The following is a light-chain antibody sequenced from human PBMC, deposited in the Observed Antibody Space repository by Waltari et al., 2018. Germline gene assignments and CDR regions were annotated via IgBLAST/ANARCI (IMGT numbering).Light chain of an antibody. Sequence: VMTQSPATLSVSPGERATLPCRASLSIADNLAWYQQKGGQAPRLLIYGASTRATGIPARFTGRGSWTDFTLTISSLQSEDSAVYYCQQYNRWPPITFGQGTRLEI. J-gene: IGKJ5*01. CDR1: LSIADN. CDR2: GAS. V-gene: IGKV3-15*01. CDR3: QQYNRWPPIT.